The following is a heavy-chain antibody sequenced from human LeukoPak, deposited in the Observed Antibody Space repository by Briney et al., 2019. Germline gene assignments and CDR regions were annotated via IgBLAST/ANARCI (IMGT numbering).Heavy chain of an antibody. V-gene: IGHV3-53*01. J-gene: IGHJ4*02. D-gene: IGHD5-24*01. CDR1: GFTVSSNY. Sequence: GGSLGLSCAASGFTVSSNYMSWVRQAPGKGLEWVAVIYSGGSTYYADSVKGRFTISRDNSKNTLYLQMKSLRVEDTAMYYCARTNIAMASYYFDHWGQGTLITVSS. CDR2: IYSGGST. CDR3: ARTNIAMASYYFDH.